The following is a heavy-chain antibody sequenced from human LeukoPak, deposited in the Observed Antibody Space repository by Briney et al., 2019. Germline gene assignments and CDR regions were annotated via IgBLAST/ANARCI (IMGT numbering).Heavy chain of an antibody. J-gene: IGHJ5*02. V-gene: IGHV3-11*04. Sequence: KPGGSLRLSCAASGFTFSDYYMSWIRQAPGKGLEWVSYISSSGSTIYYADSVKGRFTISRDNAKNSLYLQMNSLRAEDTAVYHCATLHDYGGNSIWFDPWGQGTLVTVSS. CDR2: ISSSGSTI. CDR3: ATLHDYGGNSIWFDP. D-gene: IGHD4-23*01. CDR1: GFTFSDYY.